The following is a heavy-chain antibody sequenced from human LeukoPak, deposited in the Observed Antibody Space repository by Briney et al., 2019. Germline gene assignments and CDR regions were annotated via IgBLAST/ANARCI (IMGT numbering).Heavy chain of an antibody. CDR1: GVSINNYY. V-gene: IGHV4-59*07. Sequence: SDTLSLTCTVSGVSINNYYWTWLPQPPGKGLEWIGCIHYTGTTDYNPSLKSRVTISVDTSRNHFSLKLSSVTAADTAVYYCARGHFGMDVWGQGTTVTVSS. J-gene: IGHJ6*02. CDR3: ARGHFGMDV. CDR2: IHYTGTT.